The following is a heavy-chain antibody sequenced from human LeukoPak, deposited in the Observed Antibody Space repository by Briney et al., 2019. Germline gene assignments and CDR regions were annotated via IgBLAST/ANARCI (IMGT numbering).Heavy chain of an antibody. D-gene: IGHD3-10*01. V-gene: IGHV3-33*01. J-gene: IGHJ4*02. CDR1: GFSFSSHG. CDR3: ARDLYYYGSGNYVPGLPDY. CDR2: IWYDESIQ. Sequence: GRSLRLSCAASGFSFSSHGMHWVRQAPGKGLEWVAVIWYDESIQYYADSVKGRFTISRDNAENSLYLQMNGLRAEDTAVYYCARDLYYYGSGNYVPGLPDYWGQGTLVTVSS.